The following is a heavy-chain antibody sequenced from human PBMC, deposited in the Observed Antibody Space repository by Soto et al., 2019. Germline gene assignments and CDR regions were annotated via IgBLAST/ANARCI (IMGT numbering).Heavy chain of an antibody. CDR1: GFSFSNAW. D-gene: IGHD3-9*01. CDR2: IKSISDGGTR. CDR3: STTFCSSSGCHSYGLDV. Sequence: PGGSLRLSCAASGFSFSNAWMSWVRQAPGKGLEWVGRIKSISDGGTRNYAAPVKGRFTISRDDSKNMMFLEMNSLKIEDSAVYHCSTTFCSSSGCHSYGLDVWGQGTTVPVSS. J-gene: IGHJ6*01. V-gene: IGHV3-15*01.